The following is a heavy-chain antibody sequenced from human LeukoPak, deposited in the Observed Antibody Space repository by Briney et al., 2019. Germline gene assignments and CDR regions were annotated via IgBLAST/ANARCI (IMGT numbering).Heavy chain of an antibody. Sequence: PGGSLRLSCAASGFTFSSYGMHWVRQAPGKGLEWVAFIRYDGSNKYYADSVKGRFTISRDNSKNTLYLQMNSLRAEDTAVYYCANGEGYYFDYWGQGTLVTVSS. D-gene: IGHD3-3*01. CDR3: ANGEGYYFDY. CDR2: IRYDGSNK. CDR1: GFTFSSYG. J-gene: IGHJ4*02. V-gene: IGHV3-30*02.